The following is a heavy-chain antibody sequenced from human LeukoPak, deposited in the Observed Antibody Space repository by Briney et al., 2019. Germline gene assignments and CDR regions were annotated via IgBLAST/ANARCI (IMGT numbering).Heavy chain of an antibody. CDR2: IYYSGST. CDR1: GGSISSSSYY. CDR3: ASHSGNFDAFDV. D-gene: IGHD1-26*01. Sequence: SETLSLTCTVSGGSISSSSYYWGWIRQPPGKGLEWIGSIYYSGSTYYNPSLKSRVTISVDTSKNQFSLKLSSVTAADTAVYYCASHSGNFDAFDVWGQGTMVTVSS. J-gene: IGHJ3*01. V-gene: IGHV4-39*01.